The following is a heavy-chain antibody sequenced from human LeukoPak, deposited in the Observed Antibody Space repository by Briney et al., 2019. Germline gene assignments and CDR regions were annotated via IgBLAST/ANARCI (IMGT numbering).Heavy chain of an antibody. CDR3: ARDRRPGIAAGLFDY. Sequence: QPGRSLRLSCAASGFTFSSYGVHWVRHAPGKGLEWVAVIWYDGSNKYYADSVRGRFTISRDNSKNTLYLQMNSLRAEDTAVYYCARDRRPGIAAGLFDYWGQGTLVTVSS. J-gene: IGHJ4*02. D-gene: IGHD6-13*01. V-gene: IGHV3-33*01. CDR1: GFTFSSYG. CDR2: IWYDGSNK.